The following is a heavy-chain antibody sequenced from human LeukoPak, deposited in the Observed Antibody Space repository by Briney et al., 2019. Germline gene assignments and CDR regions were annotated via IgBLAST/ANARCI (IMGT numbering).Heavy chain of an antibody. CDR3: ARIFDS. CDR2: TFHNGKT. J-gene: IGHJ4*02. V-gene: IGHV4-39*07. CDR1: GGSVSTSDYY. Sequence: PSETLSLTCTVSGGSVSTSDYYWGWIRQTPGKGLEWIGDTFHNGKTNYNPSLKGRVTISIDTSNNQFSLRLPSVTAADTAVYYCARIFDSWGQGTLVTVSS.